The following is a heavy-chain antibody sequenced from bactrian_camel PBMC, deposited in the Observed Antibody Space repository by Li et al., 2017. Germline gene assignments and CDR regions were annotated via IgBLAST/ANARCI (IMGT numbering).Heavy chain of an antibody. CDR2: VNSDGST. CDR3: AAVSISFYFAY. V-gene: IGHV3S53*01. J-gene: IGHJ6*01. CDR1: GHKYRSNC. Sequence: HVQMVESGGGSVQAGGSLRLSCAASGHKYRSNCLGWFRQAPGKEREFVSGVNSDGSTSYADSVRGRFTISRDNAKNTLHLQMNSLKPEDTAMYYCAAVSISFYFAYWGQGTQVTVS.